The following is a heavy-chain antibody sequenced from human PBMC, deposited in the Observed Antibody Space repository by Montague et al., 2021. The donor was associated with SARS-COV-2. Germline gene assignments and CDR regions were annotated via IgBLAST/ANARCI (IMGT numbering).Heavy chain of an antibody. V-gene: IGHV4-39*01. CDR3: ARHGKARIAMIVVVIGYFDY. D-gene: IGHD3-22*01. CDR1: GGSISSSSYY. J-gene: IGHJ4*02. CDR2: IYYSGST. Sequence: SETLSLTCTVSGGSISSSSYYRGWIRQPPGKGLEWIGSIYYSGSTYYNPSLKSRVTISVDTSKNQFPLKLSSVTAADTAVYYCARHGKARIAMIVVVIGYFDYWGQGPLVTVSS.